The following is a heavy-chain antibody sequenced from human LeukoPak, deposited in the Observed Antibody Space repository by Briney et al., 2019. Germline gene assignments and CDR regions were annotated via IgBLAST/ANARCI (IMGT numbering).Heavy chain of an antibody. V-gene: IGHV3-64D*09. D-gene: IGHD1-26*01. CDR3: VKDVGGSYAFDY. Sequence: EGSLRLSCSASGFTFSRYAMHWVRQAPGKGLEYVSGINDNGGRTHYGDSVKGRFSISRDNSKNTLHLQMSTLRAEDTALYYCVKDVGGSYAFDYWGQGILVTVAS. CDR2: INDNGGRT. CDR1: GFTFSRYA. J-gene: IGHJ4*02.